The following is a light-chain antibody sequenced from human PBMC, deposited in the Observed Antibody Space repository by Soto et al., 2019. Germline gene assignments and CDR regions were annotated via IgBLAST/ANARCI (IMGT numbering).Light chain of an antibody. CDR1: QSVNAN. CDR2: GAS. CDR3: QQYNTWLWT. V-gene: IGKV3-15*01. Sequence: EVVMTQSPATLSVSSGERATLSCTASQSVNANLAWYQQKPGQAPRLLIHGASNRATGIPARFSGSGFGTEFILPISSLQSEDFAVYYCQQYNTWLWTFGQGTKVEI. J-gene: IGKJ1*01.